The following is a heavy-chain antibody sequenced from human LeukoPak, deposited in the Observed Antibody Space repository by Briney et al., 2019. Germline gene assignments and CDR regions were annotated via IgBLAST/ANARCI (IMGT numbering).Heavy chain of an antibody. V-gene: IGHV1-2*06. CDR2: INPNSGGT. D-gene: IGHD5-24*01. CDR1: GYTFTGYY. J-gene: IGHJ4*02. Sequence: ASVKVSCKASGYTFTGYYMHWARQAPGQGLEWMGRINPNSGGTNYAQKFQGRVTMTRDTSISTAYMELSRLRSDDTAVYYCARVGRWLQLSMGYWGQGTLVTVSS. CDR3: ARVGRWLQLSMGY.